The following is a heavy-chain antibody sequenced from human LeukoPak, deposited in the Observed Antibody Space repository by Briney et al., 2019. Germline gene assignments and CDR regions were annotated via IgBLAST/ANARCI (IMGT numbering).Heavy chain of an antibody. CDR1: GFTFSNYW. D-gene: IGHD3-10*02. Sequence: TGGSLRLSCAGSGFTFSNYWVHWVRQAPGKGLEWLGRIKSRAEGGTIDYAAPVKGRFIISRDDSESTLFLQMNTLNTEDTAVYYCARGLGSGSYMGYFDYWGQGTLVTVSS. CDR2: IKSRAEGGTI. CDR3: ARGLGSGSYMGYFDY. J-gene: IGHJ4*02. V-gene: IGHV3-15*01.